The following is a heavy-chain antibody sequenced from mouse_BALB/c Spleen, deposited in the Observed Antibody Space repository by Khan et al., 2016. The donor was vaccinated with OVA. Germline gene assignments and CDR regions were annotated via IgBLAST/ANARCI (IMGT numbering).Heavy chain of an antibody. Sequence: EVKLVESGGGLVKPGGSLKLSCVASGFTFSNYGVSWVRQTPEKRLEWVASISSGDTTYYPDSVKGRFTISRDNARNILYLQMSSLRSEDTAMYYCARDYWFAYWGQGTLVTVSA. CDR2: ISSGDTT. CDR1: GFTFSNYG. J-gene: IGHJ3*01. CDR3: ARDYWFAY. V-gene: IGHV5-6-5*01.